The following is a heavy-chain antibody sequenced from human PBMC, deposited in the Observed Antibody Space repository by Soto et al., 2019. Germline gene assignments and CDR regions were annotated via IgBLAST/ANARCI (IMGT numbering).Heavy chain of an antibody. D-gene: IGHD3-3*01. Sequence: AETLSLTCTVSGGSISSYYWSWIRQPPGKGLEWIGYIYYSGGTNYNPSLKSRVTISVDTSKNQFSLKLSSVAAADTAVYYCARVGKDFWRKFYYYYYYMDVWGKGTTVTVSS. J-gene: IGHJ6*03. CDR3: ARVGKDFWRKFYYYYYYMDV. CDR2: IYYSGGT. CDR1: GGSISSYY. V-gene: IGHV4-59*01.